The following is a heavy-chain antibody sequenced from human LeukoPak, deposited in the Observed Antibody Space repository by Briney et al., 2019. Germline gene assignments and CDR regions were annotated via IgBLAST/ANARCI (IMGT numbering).Heavy chain of an antibody. CDR3: VRGPYGASISKWFDP. V-gene: IGHV4-59*01. CDR1: RGSISGYS. J-gene: IGHJ5*02. D-gene: IGHD4/OR15-4a*01. CDR2: IYYSGDT. Sequence: PSETLSLTCTGSRGSISGYSWSWIRQSPGGGLEWIGYIYYSGDTAYNPSLRSRVTMSVDTSKYQFSLQLRSMTTADTAVYYCVRGPYGASISKWFDPWGQGTQVIVSP.